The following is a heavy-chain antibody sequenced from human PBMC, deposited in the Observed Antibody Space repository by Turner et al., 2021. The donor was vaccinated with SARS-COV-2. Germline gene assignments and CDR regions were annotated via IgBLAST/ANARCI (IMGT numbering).Heavy chain of an antibody. CDR3: AREWWGSTTVTTAAYYFGMDV. CDR1: GRSIRSFY. D-gene: IGHD4-17*01. J-gene: IGHJ6*02. CDR2: IYTSGST. V-gene: IGHV4-4*07. Sequence: QVQLQESGPGLVKPSETLSLTCPVSGRSIRSFYWRWLRQPAGKGLEWIGRIYTSGSTNNNPSLKSRVTMSVETSKNRFSLKLSSVTAADTAVYYWAREWWGSTTVTTAAYYFGMDVWGQGTTVTVSS.